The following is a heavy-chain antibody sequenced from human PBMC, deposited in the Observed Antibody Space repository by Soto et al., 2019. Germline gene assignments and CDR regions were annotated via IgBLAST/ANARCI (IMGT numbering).Heavy chain of an antibody. Sequence: QVQLVQSRGEVKKPGASVKVSCKTSGYSFTTYGISWVRQAPGQGLEWMGWISGDNGNTNYAQKLKGRLTMTTDTSTSTAYMELRSLTSDDTAVYYCAREGPAPYYYCGMDVWGQGSTVTVSS. CDR1: GYSFTTYG. V-gene: IGHV1-18*01. CDR2: ISGDNGNT. J-gene: IGHJ6*02. CDR3: AREGPAPYYYCGMDV.